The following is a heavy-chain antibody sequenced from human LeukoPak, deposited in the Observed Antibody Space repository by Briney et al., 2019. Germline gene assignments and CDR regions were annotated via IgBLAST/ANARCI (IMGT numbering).Heavy chain of an antibody. J-gene: IGHJ4*02. D-gene: IGHD3-22*01. CDR2: IYPGDSET. CDR1: GYIFTNYR. V-gene: IGHV5-51*01. Sequence: LGESLKISCRASGYIFTNYRIAWVRQMPGKGLEWMGIIYPGDSETTYSPSFQGQVTISADKSIRAAYLQWDTLKASDTAMYYCARLDEGFYYDGTGFNFWGQGTLVTVSS. CDR3: ARLDEGFYYDGTGFNF.